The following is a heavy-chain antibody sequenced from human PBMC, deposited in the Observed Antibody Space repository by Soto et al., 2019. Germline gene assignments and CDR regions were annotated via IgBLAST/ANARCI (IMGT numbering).Heavy chain of an antibody. CDR3: ARQYSSMLDL. D-gene: IGHD6-13*01. CDR1: GFTFKNHY. V-gene: IGHV3-11*01. Sequence: QVQLVESGGGLVKPGGSLRLSCAASGFTFKNHYMTWIRQAPGKGLEWVSYISDSGSSIYYADSVKGRFTISRDNAKNSLLLEMNSLRGEDTAVYYCARQYSSMLDLWGHGTLVTVSS. J-gene: IGHJ4*01. CDR2: ISDSGSSI.